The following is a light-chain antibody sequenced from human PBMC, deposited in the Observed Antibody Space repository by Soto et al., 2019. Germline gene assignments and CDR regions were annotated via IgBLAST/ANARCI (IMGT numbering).Light chain of an antibody. CDR2: VND. Sequence: QSVLTQPPSVSGTPGQRVTISCSGSHSNIGSNNVNWYQQLPGTAPKLLICVNDQRPSGVPDRFSGSKSGNSASLTISGLQSEDEAEYYCAAWDDSPNVFYVFGTGTKVTVL. V-gene: IGLV1-44*01. J-gene: IGLJ1*01. CDR1: HSNIGSNN. CDR3: AAWDDSPNVFYV.